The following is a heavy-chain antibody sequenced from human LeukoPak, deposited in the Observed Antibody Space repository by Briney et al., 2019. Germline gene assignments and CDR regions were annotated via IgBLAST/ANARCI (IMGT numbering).Heavy chain of an antibody. J-gene: IGHJ6*02. CDR3: ARSVITMVRGVIIPGIYYGMDV. D-gene: IGHD3-10*01. CDR2: IDLSDSYT. CDR1: GYSFSTYW. Sequence: GESLKISCKGSGYSFSTYWINWVRQMPGKGLEWMGRIDLSDSYTNYSPSFQGHVTISADKSISTAYLQWSSLKASDTAMYYCARSVITMVRGVIIPGIYYGMDVWGQGTTVTVSS. V-gene: IGHV5-10-1*01.